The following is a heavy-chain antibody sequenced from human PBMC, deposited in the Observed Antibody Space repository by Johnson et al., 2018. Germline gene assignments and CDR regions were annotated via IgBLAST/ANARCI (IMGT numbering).Heavy chain of an antibody. CDR2: ISYDGSNK. CDR3: AKGSVVVPGADYGMDV. Sequence: QLVESGGGVVQPGRSLGLSCAASGFTFSSYAMHWVRQAPGKGLEWVAVISYDGSNKYYADSVRGRFTISRDNSKHTLYLQMNSLRAEDTAVYYCAKGSVVVPGADYGMDVWGQGTTVTVSS. V-gene: IGHV3-30-3*01. D-gene: IGHD2-2*01. J-gene: IGHJ6*02. CDR1: GFTFSSYA.